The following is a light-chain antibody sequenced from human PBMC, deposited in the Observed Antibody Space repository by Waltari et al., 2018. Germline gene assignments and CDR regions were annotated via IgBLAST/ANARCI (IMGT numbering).Light chain of an antibody. CDR1: QNPLYSSNNKNY. J-gene: IGKJ2*01. V-gene: IGKV4-1*01. CDR3: QQYYTTPPYT. CDR2: WAS. Sequence: DIVMTQSPDSLAVSLGERATINCKSSQNPLYSSNNKNYLAWYQQKPGQPPKLLIYWASTREFGVPDRFSGSGSETDFTLTISSLQAEDVAVYYCQQYYTTPPYTFGQGTKLEIK.